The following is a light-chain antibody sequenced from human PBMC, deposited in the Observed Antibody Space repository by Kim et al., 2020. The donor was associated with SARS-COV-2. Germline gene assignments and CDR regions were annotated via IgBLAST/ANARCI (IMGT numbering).Light chain of an antibody. V-gene: IGLV6-57*03. J-gene: IGLJ3*02. Sequence: NFMLTQPHSVSESPGKTVTISCTRSSGSIASNYVQWFQQRPASAPSTVIYEDYPRPSGVPDRFSGSIDRSSNSASLIISGLKPEDEADYYCQSYDDTEWVLGGGTQLTVL. CDR2: EDY. CDR1: SGSIASNY. CDR3: QSYDDTEWV.